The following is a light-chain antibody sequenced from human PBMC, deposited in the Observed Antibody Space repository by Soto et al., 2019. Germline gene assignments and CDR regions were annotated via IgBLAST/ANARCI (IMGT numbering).Light chain of an antibody. CDR1: SSDVGGYNY. CDR3: SSYTSSSTVV. CDR2: EVS. V-gene: IGLV2-14*01. Sequence: QSALTQPASVSGSPGQSITISCTGTSSDVGGYNYVSWYQHHPGKAPKLVIYEVSNRPSGVSNRFSGSKSANTASLTISGLQGEDEADYYCSSYTSSSTVVFGGGTKVTVL. J-gene: IGLJ2*01.